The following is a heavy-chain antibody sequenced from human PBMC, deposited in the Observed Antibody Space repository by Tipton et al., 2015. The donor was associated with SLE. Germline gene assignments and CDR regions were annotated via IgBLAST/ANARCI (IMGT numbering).Heavy chain of an antibody. CDR1: GFTFSSYA. Sequence: SLRLSCAASGFTFSSYAMHWVRQAPGKGLEWVSVIYSGGSTYYADSVKGRFTISRDNSKNTLYLQMNSLRAEDTAVYYCAREQRITMIVVVHWYFDLWGRGTLVTVSS. CDR2: IYSGGST. J-gene: IGHJ2*01. D-gene: IGHD3-22*01. CDR3: AREQRITMIVVVHWYFDL. V-gene: IGHV3-66*02.